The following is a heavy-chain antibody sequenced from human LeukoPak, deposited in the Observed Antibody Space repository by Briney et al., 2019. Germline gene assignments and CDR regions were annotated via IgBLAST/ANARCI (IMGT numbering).Heavy chain of an antibody. V-gene: IGHV3-21*01. CDR1: GSTLSYNN. CDR3: ARADSSGYYLVGGFDI. D-gene: IGHD3-22*01. CDR2: ISSSSSYI. J-gene: IGHJ3*02. Sequence: PGGSLRLSCAASGSTLSYNNMNWVRQAPGKGLEWVSSISSSSSYIYFADSVKGRFTVSRDNAKNSLNLQMNSLRAEDTAVYYCARADSSGYYLVGGFDIWGQGTMVTVSS.